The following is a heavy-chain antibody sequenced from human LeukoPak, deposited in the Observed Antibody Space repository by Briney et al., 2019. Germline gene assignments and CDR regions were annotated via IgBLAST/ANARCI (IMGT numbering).Heavy chain of an antibody. D-gene: IGHD6-19*01. J-gene: IGHJ5*02. V-gene: IGHV1-46*01. CDR3: ARTPRGAVAGTVRTNWFDP. CDR2: INPSGGST. CDR1: GYTFSNYY. Sequence: ASVKVSCKASGYTFSNYYVHWVRQAPGQGLEWMGVINPSGGSTNYAQKFQGRVTMTRDTSTSTVYMEMSSLRSEDTAVYYCARTPRGAVAGTVRTNWFDPWGQGTLVTVSS.